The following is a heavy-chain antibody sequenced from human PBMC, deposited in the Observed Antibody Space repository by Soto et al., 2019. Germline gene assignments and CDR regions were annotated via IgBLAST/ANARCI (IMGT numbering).Heavy chain of an antibody. CDR2: ISYDGIKK. D-gene: IGHD6-13*01. CDR1: GFTFSSHA. CDR3: AREHVAAAYFDT. Sequence: QVQLVESGGGVVQPGRSLRLSCAASGFTFSSHAMYWVRQAPGKGLEWLADISYDGIKKYYADSVKGRFTISRDNSKNTLFLHMHSLRAEDTAVYYCAREHVAAAYFDTWGQGTLVTVSS. J-gene: IGHJ4*02. V-gene: IGHV3-30-3*01.